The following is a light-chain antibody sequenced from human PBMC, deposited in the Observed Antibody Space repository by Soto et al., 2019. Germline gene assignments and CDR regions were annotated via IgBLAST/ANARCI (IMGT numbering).Light chain of an antibody. CDR3: QQINNLPRT. CDR2: VAS. V-gene: IGKV1-9*01. Sequence: DIQLTQSPSFLSASVGDRVTITCRASQGISSYLAWYHQRPGKATKLLMYVASTLQSEVPSRFSGSDSGTTFTLTINNLTPEDFATYHCQQINNLPRTFGQGTNVE. J-gene: IGKJ1*01. CDR1: QGISSY.